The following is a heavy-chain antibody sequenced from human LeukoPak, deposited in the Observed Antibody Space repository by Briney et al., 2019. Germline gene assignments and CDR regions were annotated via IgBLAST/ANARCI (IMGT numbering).Heavy chain of an antibody. Sequence: GGSLRLSCAASGFTFNRYWRGWVRQAPGKGLEWVAQIKEDGSEKYYADSVKGRFTISRDNSKNTLYLQMNSLRAEDTAVYYCAKTYSSEDAFDIWGQGTMVTVSS. J-gene: IGHJ3*02. D-gene: IGHD6-6*01. CDR1: GFTFNRYW. CDR3: AKTYSSEDAFDI. CDR2: IKEDGSEK. V-gene: IGHV3-7*01.